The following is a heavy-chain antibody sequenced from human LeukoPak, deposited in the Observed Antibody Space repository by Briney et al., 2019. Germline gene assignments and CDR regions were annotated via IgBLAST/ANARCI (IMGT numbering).Heavy chain of an antibody. J-gene: IGHJ2*01. V-gene: IGHV3-23*01. CDR2: ITGTGGST. CDR1: GFTFSSYA. CDR3: AKALRNYVSYWYFGL. Sequence: GGSLRLSCAASGFTFSSYAMSWVRQAPGKGLEWVSAITGTGGSTYYADSVKGRFTISRDNSKNTLYLQMNSLRAEDTAVYYCAKALRNYVSYWYFGLWGRGTLVTVSS. D-gene: IGHD3-10*02.